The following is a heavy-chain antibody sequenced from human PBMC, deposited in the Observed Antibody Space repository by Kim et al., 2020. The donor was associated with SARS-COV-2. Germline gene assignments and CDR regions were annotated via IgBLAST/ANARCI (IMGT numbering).Heavy chain of an antibody. CDR1: GGSISSSSYY. J-gene: IGHJ6*02. V-gene: IGHV4-39*07. CDR3: AREVFYYGSGGYMDV. CDR2: IYYSGST. Sequence: SETLSLTCTVSGGSISSSSYYWGWIRQPPGKGLEWIGSIYYSGSTYYNPSLKSRVTISVDTSKNQFSLKLSSVTAADTAVYYCAREVFYYGSGGYMDVWGQGTTVTVSS. D-gene: IGHD3-10*01.